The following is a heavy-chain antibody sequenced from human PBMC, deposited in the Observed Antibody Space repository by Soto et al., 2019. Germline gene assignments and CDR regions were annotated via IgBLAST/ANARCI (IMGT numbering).Heavy chain of an antibody. J-gene: IGHJ4*02. CDR2: ISGSGGST. CDR1: GFTFSSYA. Sequence: EVQLLESGGGLVQPGGSLRLSCAASGFTFSSYAMSWVRQAPGKGLEWVSAISGSGGSTYYADSVKGRFTISRDDSKNTLNLQMNSLRAEDTTVYYCAESTPTWQQLVPMPDYWGQGTLVTVSS. D-gene: IGHD6-13*01. V-gene: IGHV3-23*01. CDR3: AESTPTWQQLVPMPDY.